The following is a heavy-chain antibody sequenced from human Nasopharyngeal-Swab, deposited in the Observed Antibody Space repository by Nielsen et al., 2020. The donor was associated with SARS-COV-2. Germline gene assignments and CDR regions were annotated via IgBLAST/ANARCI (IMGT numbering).Heavy chain of an antibody. J-gene: IGHJ6*03. V-gene: IGHV1-8*01. D-gene: IGHD3-3*01. Sequence: ASAKASCKASGYTFTSYDINWVRQATGQGLEWMGWMNPNSGNTGYAQKFQGRVTMTRNTSISTAYMELSSLRSGDTAVYYCATTHKSTYYDFWSGYSNSYYYYMDVWGKGTTVTVSS. CDR2: MNPNSGNT. CDR1: GYTFTSYD. CDR3: ATTHKSTYYDFWSGYSNSYYYYMDV.